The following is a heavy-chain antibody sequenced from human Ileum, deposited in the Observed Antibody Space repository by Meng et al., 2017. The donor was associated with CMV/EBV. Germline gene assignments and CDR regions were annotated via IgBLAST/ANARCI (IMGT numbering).Heavy chain of an antibody. CDR2: IHSDDTT. CDR1: GFTVSNNF. D-gene: IGHD2-2*01. CDR3: AKRVLGPAANPGHYYYYGMDV. Sequence: GESLKISCAASGFTVSNNFMSWVRQAPGKGLEWVSVIHSDDTTYYADSVKGRFTISRDYSKNMLYLQMNSLRAEDTAVYYCAKRVLGPAANPGHYYYYGMDVWGQGTTVTVSS. J-gene: IGHJ6*02. V-gene: IGHV3-53*01.